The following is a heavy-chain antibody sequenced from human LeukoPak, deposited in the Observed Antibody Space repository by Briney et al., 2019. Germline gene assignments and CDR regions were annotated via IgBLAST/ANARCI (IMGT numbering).Heavy chain of an antibody. CDR1: GYTLTELS. V-gene: IGHV1-24*01. Sequence: ASVKVSCKVSGYTLTELSMHWVRQAPGKGLEWMGGFDPEDGETIYAQKLQGRVTMTTDTSTSTAYMELRSLRSDDTAVYYCARGSCSSTSCYAELDAFDIWGQGTMVTVSS. CDR3: ARGSCSSTSCYAELDAFDI. D-gene: IGHD2-2*01. CDR2: FDPEDGET. J-gene: IGHJ3*02.